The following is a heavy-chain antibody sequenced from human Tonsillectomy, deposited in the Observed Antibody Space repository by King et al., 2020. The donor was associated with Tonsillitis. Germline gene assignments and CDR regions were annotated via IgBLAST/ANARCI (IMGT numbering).Heavy chain of an antibody. CDR2: ISWNSGSI. CDR3: AKDIRSSTSLTVFDI. CDR1: GFTFDDYA. D-gene: IGHD2-2*01. J-gene: IGHJ3*02. Sequence: VQLVESGGGLVQPGRSLRLSCAASGFTFDDYAMHWVRQAPGKGLEWVSGISWNSGSIGYADSVQGRFTISRDNAKNSLYLQMNSLRAEDTALDYCAKDIRSSTSLTVFDIWGQGTMVTVSS. V-gene: IGHV3-9*01.